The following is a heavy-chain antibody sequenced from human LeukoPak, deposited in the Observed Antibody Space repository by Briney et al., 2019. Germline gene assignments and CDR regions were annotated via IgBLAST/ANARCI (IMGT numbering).Heavy chain of an antibody. CDR3: AREDTGVAFDI. Sequence: GGSLRLSCAASRFTFSSYEMNWVRQAPGKGLEWVSYISGSGIKHYADSVKGRFTISRDNAKNSLYLQMNSLRVEDTAVYCCAREDTGVAFDIWGQGTTVTV. V-gene: IGHV3-48*03. CDR2: ISGSGIK. J-gene: IGHJ3*02. D-gene: IGHD2-8*01. CDR1: RFTFSSYE.